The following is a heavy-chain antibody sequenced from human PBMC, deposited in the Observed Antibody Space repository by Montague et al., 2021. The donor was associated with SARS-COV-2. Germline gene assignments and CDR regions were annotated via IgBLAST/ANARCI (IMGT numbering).Heavy chain of an antibody. Sequence: SLRLSCAASGFTFDDYGMSWVRQAPGKGLEWVSGINRNGDNSGHADSVKGRFTISGDNAKNHLDLQMNIQRAEDTALYYCVRGYDYGPLDFWGQGTLVTVSS. J-gene: IGHJ4*02. CDR2: INRNGDNS. V-gene: IGHV3-20*04. CDR1: GFTFDDYG. CDR3: VRGYDYGPLDF. D-gene: IGHD5-12*01.